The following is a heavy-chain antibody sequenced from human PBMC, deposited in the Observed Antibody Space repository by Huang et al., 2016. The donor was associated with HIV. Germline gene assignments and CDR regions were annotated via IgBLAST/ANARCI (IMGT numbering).Heavy chain of an antibody. CDR3: AKDLTYTFGRHFDY. CDR2: IRYDGNNY. CDR1: GFTFGSFG. D-gene: IGHD3-3*01. Sequence: QVQLVESGGGVVQPGGSLRLSCRAFGFTFGSFGMYWVRQAPGKGLEWVAFIRYDGNNYYYADSVRGRFTIARDNSKDTLYLQMNRLRPDDSAVYYCAKDLTYTFGRHFDYWGRGTLVTVSS. V-gene: IGHV3-30*02. J-gene: IGHJ4*02.